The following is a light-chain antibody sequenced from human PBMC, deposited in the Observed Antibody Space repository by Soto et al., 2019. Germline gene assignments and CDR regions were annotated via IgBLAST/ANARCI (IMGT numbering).Light chain of an antibody. CDR3: AAWDDSLTVV. V-gene: IGLV1-44*01. Sequence: QSVLTQPPSASGTPGQRVTISCSGSSSNIGSNSANWYQHLPGTAPKLLIFSDNQRPSGVPDRFSGSKSGTSASLAISGLQSEDEADYYCAAWDDSLTVVFGGGTKVTVL. CDR2: SDN. CDR1: SSNIGSNS. J-gene: IGLJ2*01.